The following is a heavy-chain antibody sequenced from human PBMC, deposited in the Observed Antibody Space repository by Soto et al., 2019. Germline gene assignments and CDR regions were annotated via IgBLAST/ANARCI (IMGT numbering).Heavy chain of an antibody. J-gene: IGHJ4*02. Sequence: QVQLVQSGAEVKKPGSSVKVSCKASGGTFSSYAISWVRQAPGQGLEWMGGIIPIFGTANYAQKFQGRVTITADESTSTAYMELSSLRSEDTVVYYCASLSGVYARPRTYFFDYWGQGTLVTVSS. D-gene: IGHD2-8*01. CDR2: IIPIFGTA. CDR3: ASLSGVYARPRTYFFDY. V-gene: IGHV1-69*01. CDR1: GGTFSSYA.